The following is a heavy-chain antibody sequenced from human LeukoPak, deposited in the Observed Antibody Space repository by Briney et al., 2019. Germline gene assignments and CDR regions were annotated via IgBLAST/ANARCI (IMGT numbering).Heavy chain of an antibody. CDR1: GFTFSSYG. CDR2: ISGSGGST. D-gene: IGHD5-12*01. V-gene: IGHV3-23*01. J-gene: IGHJ6*03. CDR3: ARGYEPGKIAYYYYMDV. Sequence: PWGSLRLSCAASGFTFSSYGMSWVRQAPGKGLEWVSAISGSGGSTYYADSVKGRFTISRDNSKNTLYLQMNSLRAEDTAVYYCARGYEPGKIAYYYYMDVWGKGTTVTISS.